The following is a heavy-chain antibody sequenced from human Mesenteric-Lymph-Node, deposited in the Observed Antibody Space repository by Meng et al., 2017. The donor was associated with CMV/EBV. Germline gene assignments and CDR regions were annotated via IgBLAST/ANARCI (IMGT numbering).Heavy chain of an antibody. V-gene: IGHV3-21*04. J-gene: IGHJ3*02. CDR2: ISSSSSYI. D-gene: IGHD3-22*01. Sequence: GGSLRLSCAASGFTFSSYSMNWVRQAPGKGLEWVSSISSSSSYIYYADSVKGRFTISRDDAKNSLYLQMNSLRAEDTAFYYCARVKTTYYYDSSGYLSDAFDIWGQGTMVTVSS. CDR3: ARVKTTYYYDSSGYLSDAFDI. CDR1: GFTFSSYS.